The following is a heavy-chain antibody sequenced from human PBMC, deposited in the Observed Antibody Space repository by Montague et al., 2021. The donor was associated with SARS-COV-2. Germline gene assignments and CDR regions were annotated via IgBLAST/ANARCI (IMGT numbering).Heavy chain of an antibody. D-gene: IGHD3-9*01. CDR1: GFTFSTYA. J-gene: IGHJ5*02. CDR2: ISGSGDGT. CDR3: AKDPGGIMIFFP. V-gene: IGHV3-23*01. Sequence: SLRLSFAASGFTFSTYAMSWVRQAPGKGLEWVSAISGSGDGTYYADSVKGRFTISRDNSKNTLFLQVNSLRAEDTAVYYCAKDPGGIMIFFPWGQGTLVTVSS.